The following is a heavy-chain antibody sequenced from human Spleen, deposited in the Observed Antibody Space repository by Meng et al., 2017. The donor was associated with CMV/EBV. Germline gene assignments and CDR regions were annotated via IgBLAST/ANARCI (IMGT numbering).Heavy chain of an antibody. CDR3: AKFPSLVGTTREVGY. J-gene: IGHJ4*02. D-gene: IGHD1-26*01. CDR2: ISGSGGST. CDR1: GFTFSSYA. V-gene: IGHV3-23*01. Sequence: GGSLRLSCAASGFTFSSYAMSWVRQAPGKGLEWVSAISGSGGSTYYADSVKGRFTISRDNSKNTLYLQMNSLRAEDTAVYYCAKFPSLVGTTREVGYWGQGTLVTVSS.